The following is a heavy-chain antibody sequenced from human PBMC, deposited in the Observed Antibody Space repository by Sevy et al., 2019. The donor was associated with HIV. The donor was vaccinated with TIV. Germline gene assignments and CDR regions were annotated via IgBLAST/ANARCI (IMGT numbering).Heavy chain of an antibody. J-gene: IGHJ6*02. CDR2: IKRDGSEK. Sequence: GGSLRLSCAASGFTFSSYWMSWVRQAPGKGLEWVAKIKRDGSEKYYLDSVKGRFTISRDNAKNSLYVQMNSLRAEDTAVYYCARDCSSASCLWGMDVWGQGTTVTVSS. CDR3: ARDCSSASCLWGMDV. CDR1: GFTFSSYW. D-gene: IGHD2-2*01. V-gene: IGHV3-7*03.